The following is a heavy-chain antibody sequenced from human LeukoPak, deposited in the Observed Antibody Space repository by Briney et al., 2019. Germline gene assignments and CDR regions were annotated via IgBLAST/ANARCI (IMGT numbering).Heavy chain of an antibody. V-gene: IGHV3-21*01. CDR2: ISWRSSDI. J-gene: IGHJ4*02. D-gene: IGHD4-17*01. CDR1: GFTLSSYN. Sequence: GSLRLSCVASGFTLSSYNMKWVRQAPGKRLEWVSSISWRSSDIEYADSVKGRFTISRDIDKKSLYLQMNSLRVEDTAVYYCARADTTGGYYFDYWGQGTLVTVSS. CDR3: ARADTTGGYYFDY.